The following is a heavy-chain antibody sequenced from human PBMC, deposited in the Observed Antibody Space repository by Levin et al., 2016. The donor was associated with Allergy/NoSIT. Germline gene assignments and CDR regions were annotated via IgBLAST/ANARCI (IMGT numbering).Heavy chain of an antibody. Sequence: ETLFLTCAASGFTFSTYAMNWVRQAPGKGLEWVATITVSGKYTYYADSVKGRFTISRDNAKNMLYLQMNSLRAEDTAVYYCVRDHSPVAAGVPLFGGWGQGTTVTVSS. V-gene: IGHV3-23*01. CDR2: ITVSGKYT. CDR1: GFTFSTYA. D-gene: IGHD6-19*01. CDR3: VRDHSPVAAGVPLFGG. J-gene: IGHJ6*02.